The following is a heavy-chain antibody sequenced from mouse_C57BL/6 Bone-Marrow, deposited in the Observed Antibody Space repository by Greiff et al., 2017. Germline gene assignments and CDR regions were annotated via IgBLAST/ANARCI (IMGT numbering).Heavy chain of an antibody. D-gene: IGHD2-3*01. J-gene: IGHJ3*01. V-gene: IGHV5-12*01. CDR1: GFTFSDYY. Sequence: EVMLVESGGGLVQPGGSLKLSCAASGFTFSDYYMYWVRQTPEKRLEWVAYISNGGGSTYYPDTVKGRCTISRDNAKTTLYLQMSRRKSEDTAMYYCARHYDYWGQGTLVTVSA. CDR2: ISNGGGST. CDR3: ARHYDY.